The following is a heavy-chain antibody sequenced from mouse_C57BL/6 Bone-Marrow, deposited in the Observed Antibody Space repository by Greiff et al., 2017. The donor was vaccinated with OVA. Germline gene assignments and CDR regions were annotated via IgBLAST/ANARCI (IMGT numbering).Heavy chain of an antibody. CDR3: AREPRYDCYSMDY. V-gene: IGHV1-55*01. J-gene: IGHJ4*01. CDR2: IYPGSGST. D-gene: IGHD2-3*01. CDR1: GYTFTSYW. Sequence: QVQLKQPGAELVKPGASVKMSCKASGYTFTSYWITWVKQRPGQGLEWIGDIYPGSGSTNYNEKFKSKATLTVDTSSSTDYMQLSSLTSEDSAVYYCAREPRYDCYSMDYWGQGTSVTVSS.